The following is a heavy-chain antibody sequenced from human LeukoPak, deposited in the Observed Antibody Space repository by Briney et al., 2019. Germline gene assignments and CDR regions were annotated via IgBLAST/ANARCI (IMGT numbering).Heavy chain of an antibody. D-gene: IGHD3-10*01. J-gene: IGHJ4*02. CDR1: GFTFSSYE. Sequence: GGSLRLSCAASGFTFSSYEMNWVRQAPGEGLEWVSYISSSGSTIYYADSVKGRFTISRDNAKNSLYLQMNSLRAEDMALYYCAKDYGSGSYWDAYFDYWGQGTLVTVSS. V-gene: IGHV3-48*03. CDR3: AKDYGSGSYWDAYFDY. CDR2: ISSSGSTI.